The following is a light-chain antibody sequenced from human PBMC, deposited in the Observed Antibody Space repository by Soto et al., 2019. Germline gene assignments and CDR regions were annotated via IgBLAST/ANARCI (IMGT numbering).Light chain of an antibody. CDR2: GAS. CDR3: QEYNNWPLGT. V-gene: IGKV3-15*01. CDR1: QSLSSN. J-gene: IGKJ1*01. Sequence: EGVMTQSPATLSVSPGERATLSCRASQSLSSNVAWYQQKPGQAPRLLIYGASTRATGIPARFSGSGSGTDFTLTISSLQSEDFAVYYCQEYNNWPLGTFGQGTKVEIK.